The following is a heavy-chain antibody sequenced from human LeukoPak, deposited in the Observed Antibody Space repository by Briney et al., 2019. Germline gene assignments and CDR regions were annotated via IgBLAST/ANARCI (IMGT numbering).Heavy chain of an antibody. CDR3: TRGTGSYDY. CDR2: ITSSSTYI. V-gene: IGHV3-21*01. Sequence: PGGSRRLSCAASGFTFSRYTVNWVRQAPGKGLEWVSSITSSSTYIYYADSVQGRFTISRDNAKNSLYLHMNSLRAEDTAVYYCTRGTGSYDYWGQGTRVTVSS. J-gene: IGHJ4*02. CDR1: GFTFSRYT. D-gene: IGHD1-26*01.